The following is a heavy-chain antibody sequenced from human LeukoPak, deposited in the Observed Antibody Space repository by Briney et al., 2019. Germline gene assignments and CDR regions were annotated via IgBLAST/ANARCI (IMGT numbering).Heavy chain of an antibody. CDR2: VNPNNGGT. Sequence: ASVKVSCKASGYTFTDYYIHWVRQAPGQGLEWMGRVNPNNGGTTYSQKFQGRVTMTRDTSISTAYMELSRLRSDDTAVFYCAREKLGPGTFDIWGQGTMVTVSS. J-gene: IGHJ3*02. D-gene: IGHD7-27*01. CDR3: AREKLGPGTFDI. V-gene: IGHV1-2*06. CDR1: GYTFTDYY.